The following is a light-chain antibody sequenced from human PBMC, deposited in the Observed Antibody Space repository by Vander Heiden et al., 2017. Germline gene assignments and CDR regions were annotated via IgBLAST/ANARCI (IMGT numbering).Light chain of an antibody. V-gene: IGKV4-1*01. J-gene: IGKJ1*01. CDR3: QQYYSTPRT. CDR1: QSVLYSSNNKNY. CDR2: WAS. Sequence: DIVMPQSPASLAVSLGERATINCKSSQSVLYSSNNKNYLAWYQQKPGQPPKLLIYWASTRESGVPDRFSGSGSGTDFTLTISSLQAEDVAVYYCQQYYSTPRTFGQGTKVEIK.